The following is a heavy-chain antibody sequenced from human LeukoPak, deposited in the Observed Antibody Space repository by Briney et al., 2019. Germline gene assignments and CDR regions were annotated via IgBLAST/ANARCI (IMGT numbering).Heavy chain of an antibody. Sequence: GGSLRLSCAASGFTFSDYYMSWIRQAPGKGLEWVSYISSSSSYTNYADSVEGRFTISRDNAKNSLYLQMNSLRAEDTAVYYCARGQYYYDSSGYSTDYWGQGTLVTVSS. CDR2: ISSSSSYT. V-gene: IGHV3-11*05. CDR3: ARGQYYYDSSGYSTDY. J-gene: IGHJ4*02. D-gene: IGHD3-22*01. CDR1: GFTFSDYY.